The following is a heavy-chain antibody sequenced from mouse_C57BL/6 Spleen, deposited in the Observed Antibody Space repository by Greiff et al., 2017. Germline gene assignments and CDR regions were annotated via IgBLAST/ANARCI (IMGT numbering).Heavy chain of an antibody. V-gene: IGHV5-17*01. Sequence: EVKLMESGGGLVKPGGSLKLSCAASGFTFSDYGMHWVRQAPEKGLEWVAYISSGSSTIDYAATVKGRSTISRDNAKNTLFLQMTSLRSEDTAMYYCARGYPDYWGQGTTLTVSS. J-gene: IGHJ2*01. D-gene: IGHD5-1-1*01. CDR3: ARGYPDY. CDR1: GFTFSDYG. CDR2: ISSGSSTI.